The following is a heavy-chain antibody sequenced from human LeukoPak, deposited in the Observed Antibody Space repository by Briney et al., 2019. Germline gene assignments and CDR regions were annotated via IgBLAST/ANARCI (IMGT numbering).Heavy chain of an antibody. CDR3: ARQIAAAGHTPFDY. CDR2: ISYDGSNK. J-gene: IGHJ4*02. V-gene: IGHV3-30*09. CDR1: GFTFSSYA. Sequence: GGSLRLSCAASGFTFSSYAMHWVRQAPGKGLEWVAVISYDGSNKYYADSVKGRFAISRDNSKNTLYLQMNSLRAEDTAVYYCARQIAAAGHTPFDYWGQGTLVTVSS. D-gene: IGHD6-13*01.